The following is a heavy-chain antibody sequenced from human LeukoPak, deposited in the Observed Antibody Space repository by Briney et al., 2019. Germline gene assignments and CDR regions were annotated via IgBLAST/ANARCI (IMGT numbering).Heavy chain of an antibody. Sequence: GGSLRLSCAASGFTFSSYWMHWVRQAPGKGLVWVSRINSDGSSTSYADSVKGRFTISRDNAKNTLYLQMNSLRAEDTAVCYCARDRRYFDRGDAFDIWGQGTMVTVSS. D-gene: IGHD3-9*01. CDR3: ARDRRYFDRGDAFDI. CDR1: GFTFSSYW. CDR2: INSDGSST. V-gene: IGHV3-74*01. J-gene: IGHJ3*02.